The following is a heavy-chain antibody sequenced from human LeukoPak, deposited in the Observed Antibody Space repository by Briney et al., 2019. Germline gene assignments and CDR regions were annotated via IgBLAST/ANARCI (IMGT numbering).Heavy chain of an antibody. D-gene: IGHD5-12*01. CDR3: AHRLHPYGYGY. V-gene: IGHV2-5*02. Sequence: SGPTLAKPTRTLTLTCTFLGFSLSTSGVGVGWIRQPPRKSLEWLALICWDDDKRYSPSLKSRLTITKDTSKNQVVLTMTNMDPVDTATYCCAHRLHPYGYGYWGQGTLVTVSS. CDR1: GFSLSTSGVG. CDR2: ICWDDDK. J-gene: IGHJ4*02.